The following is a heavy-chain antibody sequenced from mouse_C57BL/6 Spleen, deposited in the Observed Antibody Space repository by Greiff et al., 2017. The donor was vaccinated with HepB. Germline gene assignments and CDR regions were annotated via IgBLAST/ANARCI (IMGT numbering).Heavy chain of an antibody. V-gene: IGHV1-80*01. CDR3: ASLITTVVSYYAMDY. J-gene: IGHJ4*01. CDR2: IYPGDGDT. D-gene: IGHD1-1*01. Sequence: QVQLQQSGAELVKPGASVKISCKASGYAFSSYWMNWVKQRPGKGLEWIGQIYPGDGDTNYNGKFKGKATLTADKSSSTAYMQLSSLTSEDSAVYFCASLITTVVSYYAMDYWGQGTSVTVSS. CDR1: GYAFSSYW.